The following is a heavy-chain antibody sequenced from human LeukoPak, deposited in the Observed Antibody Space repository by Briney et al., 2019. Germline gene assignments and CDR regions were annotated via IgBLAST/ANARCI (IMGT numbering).Heavy chain of an antibody. CDR2: INTHTGNP. D-gene: IGHD3-22*01. Sequence: ASVNVSCKASGYTFTSFAINWLRQTPGQGPEWVGWINTHTGNPIYAQGFTGRFVFSLDTSVSTAYLQISSLKAEDTAVYYCVRDGYNSLSSDFDYWGQGTLVTVSS. CDR3: VRDGYNSLSSDFDY. J-gene: IGHJ4*02. V-gene: IGHV7-4-1*02. CDR1: GYTFTSFA.